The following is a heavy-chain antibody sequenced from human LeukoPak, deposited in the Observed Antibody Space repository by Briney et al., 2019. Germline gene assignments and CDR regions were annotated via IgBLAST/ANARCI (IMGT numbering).Heavy chain of an antibody. CDR1: GFTFSSYG. J-gene: IGHJ6*02. V-gene: IGHV3-33*01. CDR2: IWYDGSNK. Sequence: GRSLRLSCAASGFTFSSYGMHWVRQAPGKGLEWVGVIWYDGSNKYYADSVKGRFTISRDNSKNTLYLQMNSLRAEDTAVYYCARMYSNEAGYYYYGMDVWGQGTTVTVSS. CDR3: ARMYSNEAGYYYYGMDV. D-gene: IGHD6-13*01.